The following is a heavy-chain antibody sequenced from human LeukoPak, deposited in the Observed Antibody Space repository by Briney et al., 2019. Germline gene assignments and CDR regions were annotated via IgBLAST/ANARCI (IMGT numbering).Heavy chain of an antibody. CDR3: ARYWPAARHFDY. Sequence: PSATLSLSCSASDSSISSYYCSWLRQPPEKGLENIVNIFYSGGTNYNPSLKSRVTISVDTSINTASLQLSSVTAADTAVYYCARYWPAARHFDYWGEGTLVTVSS. CDR1: DSSISSYY. D-gene: IGHD2-2*01. V-gene: IGHV4-59*01. J-gene: IGHJ4*02. CDR2: IFYSGGT.